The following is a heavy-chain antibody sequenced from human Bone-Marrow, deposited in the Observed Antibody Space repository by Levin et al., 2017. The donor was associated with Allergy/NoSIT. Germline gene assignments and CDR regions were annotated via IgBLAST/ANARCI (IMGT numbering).Heavy chain of an antibody. D-gene: IGHD5-12*01. V-gene: IGHV4-38-2*01. CDR1: GYSISSGYY. J-gene: IGHJ6*03. CDR3: ASLVAPYYYYYYMDV. Sequence: SQTLSLTCAVSGYSISSGYYWGWIRQPPGKGLEWIGSIYHSGSTYYNPSLKSRVTISVDTSKNQFSLKLSSVTAADTAVYYCASLVAPYYYYYYMDVWGKGTTVTVSS. CDR2: IYHSGST.